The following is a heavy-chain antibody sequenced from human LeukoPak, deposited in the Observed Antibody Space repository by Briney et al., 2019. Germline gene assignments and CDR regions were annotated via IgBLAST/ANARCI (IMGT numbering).Heavy chain of an antibody. J-gene: IGHJ4*01. CDR3: ARTGVVATSYFFDY. CDR2: IYYSGSA. V-gene: IGHV4-59*01. D-gene: IGHD5-12*01. CDR1: GGSISSYY. Sequence: SETLSLTCTVSGGSISSYYWSWIRQPPGKGLEWIGFIYYSGSANYNPSLRSRVTISVDTSKNQFSLKLTSVTVADTAVYYCARTGVVATSYFFDYWGHGTLVTVSS.